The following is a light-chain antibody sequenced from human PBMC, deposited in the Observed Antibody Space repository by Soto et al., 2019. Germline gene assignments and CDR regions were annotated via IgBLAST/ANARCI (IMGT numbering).Light chain of an antibody. CDR1: QSVNSNY. J-gene: IGKJ1*01. CDR2: AAS. V-gene: IGKV3-20*01. Sequence: EIVLTQSPGTLSLSPGERVTLSCRASQSVNSNYLAWYQQKPGQAPRLLIYAASSSATGIPDRFSGGGSGTDFTLTISRLEPEDIAVYYCQQYSSGMFGQGTKVEIK. CDR3: QQYSSGM.